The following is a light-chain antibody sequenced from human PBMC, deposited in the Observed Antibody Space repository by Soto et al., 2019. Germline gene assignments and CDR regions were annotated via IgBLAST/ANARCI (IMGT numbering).Light chain of an antibody. J-gene: IGLJ2*01. CDR1: SSDVGGYNY. CDR3: SSYTRSSALVL. CDR2: EVS. V-gene: IGLV2-14*01. Sequence: QSVLTQPASVSGSPGQSITISCTGTSSDVGGYNYVSWYHQHPGKAPKLMIYEVSNRPSGVSSRFSGSKSGNTASLTISGLQAEDEADYYCSSYTRSSALVLFGGGTKLTVL.